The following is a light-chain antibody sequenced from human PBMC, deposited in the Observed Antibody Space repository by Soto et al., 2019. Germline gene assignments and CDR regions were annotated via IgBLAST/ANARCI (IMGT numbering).Light chain of an antibody. CDR2: DAS. V-gene: IGKV3-11*01. CDR3: QQRSNWPPYT. Sequence: EIVLTQSPATLSLSPGERATLSCRASQSVSSYLAWYQQKPGQAPRLLIYDASNRSTGIPARFSGSGSWTDFTLTIISLEPEDCAVYYCQQRSNWPPYTFGQGTKLEIK. CDR1: QSVSSY. J-gene: IGKJ2*01.